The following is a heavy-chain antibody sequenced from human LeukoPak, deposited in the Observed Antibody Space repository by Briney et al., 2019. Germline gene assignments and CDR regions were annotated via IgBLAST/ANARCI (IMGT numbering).Heavy chain of an antibody. V-gene: IGHV1-69*04. CDR2: MIPILGIA. J-gene: IGHJ6*02. CDR3: ARFTSPYYYYGMDV. Sequence: SVKVSCMASGGTFSSYAISWVRQAPGQGLEWLGRMIPILGIANYAQKFQGRVTITADKSPSTAYMERSSLRSEDTAVYYCARFTSPYYYYGMDVWGQGTTVTVSS. CDR1: GGTFSSYA. D-gene: IGHD3-3*01.